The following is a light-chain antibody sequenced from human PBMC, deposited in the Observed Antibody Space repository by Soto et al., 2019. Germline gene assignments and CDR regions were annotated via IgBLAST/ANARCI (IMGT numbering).Light chain of an antibody. J-gene: IGLJ2*01. Sequence: SYELTQPPSVSVSPGQTASITCSGDKLGDKYVCWYQQKPGQSPVLVIYQVTKRPSGIPERFSGSNSGNTATLTISGTQAMDEADYYCQAWDTSTVVFGGGTKLTVL. V-gene: IGLV3-1*01. CDR2: QVT. CDR1: KLGDKY. CDR3: QAWDTSTVV.